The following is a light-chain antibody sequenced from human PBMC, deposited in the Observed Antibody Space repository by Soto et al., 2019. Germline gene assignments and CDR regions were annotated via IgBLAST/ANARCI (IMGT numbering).Light chain of an antibody. Sequence: EIVMTQSPATLSVSPGERATLSCRASQSVSSNLAWYQQKPGQAPTLLIYGAYTSAAGIAARFSGSGSGTEFTLRISSLQSEDVAVYYCQDYNNWPPYAFGQGTKLEIK. J-gene: IGKJ2*01. V-gene: IGKV3-15*01. CDR1: QSVSSN. CDR3: QDYNNWPPYA. CDR2: GAY.